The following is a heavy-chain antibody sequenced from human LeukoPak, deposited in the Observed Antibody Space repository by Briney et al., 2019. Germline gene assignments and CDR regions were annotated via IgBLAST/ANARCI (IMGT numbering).Heavy chain of an antibody. V-gene: IGHV4-61*08. CDR1: GGSISSDGYY. CDR2: IYYSGST. CDR3: ARGNGIPAEHHALDI. Sequence: SETLSLTCTVSGGSISSDGYYWSWIRQPPGKGLEWIGYIYYSGSTNYNPSLKSRVTISVDTSKNQFSLKLNSVTAADTAVYYCARGNGIPAEHHALDIWGQGTMVTVSS. J-gene: IGHJ3*02. D-gene: IGHD1-1*01.